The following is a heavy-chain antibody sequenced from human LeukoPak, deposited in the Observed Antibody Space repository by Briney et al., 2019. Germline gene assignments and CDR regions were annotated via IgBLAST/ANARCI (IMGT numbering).Heavy chain of an antibody. CDR1: RGSISTYY. V-gene: IGHV4-4*07. CDR3: ARDQGSYYGVDV. J-gene: IGHJ6*02. CDR2: MYTSGAT. Sequence: SETLSLTCTVSRGSISTYYWSWIRQPAGTGREWIGRMYTSGATKYNPSLKSRVTMSVDTSNNQFSLKVSSVTAADTAVYYCARDQGSYYGVDVWGQGTTVTVSS.